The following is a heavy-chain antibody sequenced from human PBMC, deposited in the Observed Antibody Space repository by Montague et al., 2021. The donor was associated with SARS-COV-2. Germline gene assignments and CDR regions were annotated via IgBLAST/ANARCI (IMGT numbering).Heavy chain of an antibody. CDR1: GGSISSYY. Sequence: SETLSPTCTVSGGSISSYYWSWIRQPPGKGLEWIGYIYYSGSTNYNPSLKSRVTISVDTSKNQFSLKLSSVTAADTAVYYCARADMVRGVTVWGQGTLVTVSS. V-gene: IGHV4-59*01. D-gene: IGHD3-10*01. CDR3: ARADMVRGVTV. J-gene: IGHJ4*02. CDR2: IYYSGST.